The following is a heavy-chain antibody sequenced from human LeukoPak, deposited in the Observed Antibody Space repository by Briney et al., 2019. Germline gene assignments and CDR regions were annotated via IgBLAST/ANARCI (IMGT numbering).Heavy chain of an antibody. J-gene: IGHJ5*02. CDR3: ARAGDFWSGYYLRTPDL. Sequence: ASVKVSCKASGYTFTTFDINWVRQATGQGLEWMGWVNPNSGNTGYAQKFQGRVTMTRSTSITTTYMELSSLTSEDTAVYYCARAGDFWSGYYLRTPDLWGQGTLVTVSS. CDR1: GYTFTTFD. D-gene: IGHD3-3*01. V-gene: IGHV1-8*01. CDR2: VNPNSGNT.